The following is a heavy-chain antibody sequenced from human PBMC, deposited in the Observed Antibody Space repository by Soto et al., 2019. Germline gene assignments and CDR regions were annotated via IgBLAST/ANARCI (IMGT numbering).Heavy chain of an antibody. J-gene: IGHJ4*02. Sequence: EVQLVESGGGLIHPGGSLRLSCGASGFTVSTTYMSWVRQAPGKGLEWVSTMYTGGSTSYADSVKGRFTISRDNSKNTLYFQMNTVGVEETAVYYCAGGGGYSGYEGHDSWGQGTLVTVSS. CDR3: AGGGGYSGYEGHDS. V-gene: IGHV3-53*01. CDR2: MYTGGST. D-gene: IGHD5-12*01. CDR1: GFTVSTTY.